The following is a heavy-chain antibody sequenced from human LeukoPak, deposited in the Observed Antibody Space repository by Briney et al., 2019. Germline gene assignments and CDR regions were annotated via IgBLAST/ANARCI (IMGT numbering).Heavy chain of an antibody. Sequence: SETLSLTCTVSGGSISSYYWSWIRQPAGKGLEWIGRIYTSGSTNYNPSLKSRVTMSVDTSKNQFSLKLSSVTAADTAVYYCARDSNYGADMIGYFDYWGQGTLVTVSS. CDR3: ARDSNYGADMIGYFDY. CDR2: IYTSGST. V-gene: IGHV4-4*07. D-gene: IGHD4-17*01. CDR1: GGSISSYY. J-gene: IGHJ4*02.